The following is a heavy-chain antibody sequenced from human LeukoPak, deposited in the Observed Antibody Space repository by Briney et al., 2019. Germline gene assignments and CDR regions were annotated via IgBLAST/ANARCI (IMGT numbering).Heavy chain of an antibody. CDR1: GFTFSSYA. CDR2: ISYGGSNK. CDR3: ARDLDDY. J-gene: IGHJ4*02. Sequence: GGSLRLSCAASGFTFSSYAMHWVRQAPGKGLEWVAVISYGGSNKYYADSVKGRFTISRDNSKNTLYLQMNSLRAEDTAVYYCARDLDDYWGQGTLVTVSS. V-gene: IGHV3-30*04.